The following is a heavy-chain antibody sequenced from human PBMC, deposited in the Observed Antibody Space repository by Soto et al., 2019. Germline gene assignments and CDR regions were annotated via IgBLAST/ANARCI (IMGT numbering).Heavy chain of an antibody. V-gene: IGHV5-51*01. CDR3: ARQYYYDSSGPTYYFDY. Sequence: PGESLKISCRGSGYSFTSYWVGWVRQMPGKGLEYMGIIWPGDSDTRYSPSFQGQVTISVDKSISTAYLQWSSLKASDTAMYYCARQYYYDSSGPTYYFDYWGQGTLVTVSS. CDR1: GYSFTSYW. D-gene: IGHD3-22*01. CDR2: IWPGDSDT. J-gene: IGHJ4*02.